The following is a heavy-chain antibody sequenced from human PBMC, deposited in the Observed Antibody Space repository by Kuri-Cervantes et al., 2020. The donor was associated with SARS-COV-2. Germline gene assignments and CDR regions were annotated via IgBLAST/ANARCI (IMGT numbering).Heavy chain of an antibody. CDR2: IWYDGSNK. Sequence: GESLKISCAASGFTFSSYGMHWVRRAPGKGLEWVAVIWYDGSNKYYADSVKGRFPISRDNSKNTLYLQMNSLRAEDTAVYYCARDYDSSGYYDYFDYWGQGTLVTVSS. D-gene: IGHD3-22*01. J-gene: IGHJ4*02. V-gene: IGHV3-33*01. CDR3: ARDYDSSGYYDYFDY. CDR1: GFTFSSYG.